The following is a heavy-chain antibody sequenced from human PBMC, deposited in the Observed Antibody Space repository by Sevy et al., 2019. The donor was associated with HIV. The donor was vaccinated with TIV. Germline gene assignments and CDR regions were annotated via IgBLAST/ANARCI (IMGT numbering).Heavy chain of an antibody. CDR2: IRRKTYGGTT. Sequence: GGSLRLSCTASGFTFGDYAMSWFRQAPGKGLEWVGFIRRKTYGGTTEYAASVKGRFTISRDNAKNSLYLQMNSLRGEDTAVYYCVRGGGGGYSYSLDSWGQGTLVTVS. CDR3: VRGGGGGYSYSLDS. J-gene: IGHJ4*02. V-gene: IGHV3-49*03. D-gene: IGHD5-18*01. CDR1: GFTFGDYA.